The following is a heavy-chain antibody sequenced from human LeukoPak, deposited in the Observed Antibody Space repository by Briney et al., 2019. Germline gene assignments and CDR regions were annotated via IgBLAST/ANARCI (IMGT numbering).Heavy chain of an antibody. J-gene: IGHJ4*02. Sequence: VASVKVSCKASGYTFTSYGISWVRQAPGQGLEWMGWISAYNGNTNYAQKLQGRVTMTTDTFASTAYMELRSLRSDDTAVYCCARDVTPTTVTPDYWGQGTLVTVSS. V-gene: IGHV1-18*01. D-gene: IGHD4-17*01. CDR2: ISAYNGNT. CDR1: GYTFTSYG. CDR3: ARDVTPTTVTPDY.